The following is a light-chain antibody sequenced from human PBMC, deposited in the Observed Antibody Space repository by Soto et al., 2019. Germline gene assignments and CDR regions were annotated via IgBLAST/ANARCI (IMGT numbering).Light chain of an antibody. V-gene: IGKV1-12*01. CDR3: QQPNSFPLT. CDR2: AAS. Sequence: DIQMTQSPSSVSASVGDRVTITCRASQDIGNWLAWYQRKPGKAPKLLIYAASSLESGVPSRFSGSGSRTDFTLTISSLQPEDFATYYCQQPNSFPLTFGQGTRLRLN. J-gene: IGKJ5*01. CDR1: QDIGNW.